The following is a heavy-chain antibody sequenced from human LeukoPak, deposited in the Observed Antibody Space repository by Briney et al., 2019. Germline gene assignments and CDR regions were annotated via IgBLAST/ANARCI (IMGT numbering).Heavy chain of an antibody. D-gene: IGHD3-10*01. Sequence: GGSLRLSCAASGFTFSNYEMNWVRQAPGKGLEWVSYISSSGSTIYYADSVRGRFTISRDNSKNTLYLQMNSLRAEDTAVYYCAKDQKRGYYYYYYMDVWGKGTTVTVSS. CDR2: ISSSGSTI. V-gene: IGHV3-48*03. CDR1: GFTFSNYE. J-gene: IGHJ6*03. CDR3: AKDQKRGYYYYYYMDV.